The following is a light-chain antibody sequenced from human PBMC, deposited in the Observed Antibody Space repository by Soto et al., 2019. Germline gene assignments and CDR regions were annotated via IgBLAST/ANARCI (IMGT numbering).Light chain of an antibody. CDR1: QGVSRK. V-gene: IGKV3-15*01. CDR3: QEYNDWPLRT. J-gene: IGKJ1*01. CDR2: GAS. Sequence: DIVMTQSPATLSVAPGERVTFSCRASQGVSRKLAWYQHKPGQAPRLLISGASTRATGIPARFSGSGSGTEFTLTISSLESDDFALYFCQEYNDWPLRTFGQGTKVDIK.